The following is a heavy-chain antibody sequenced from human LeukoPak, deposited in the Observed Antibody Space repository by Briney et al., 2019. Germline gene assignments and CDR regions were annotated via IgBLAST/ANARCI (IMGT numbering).Heavy chain of an antibody. Sequence: PSETLSLTCTVSGGSVSIGSYYWSWIRQPPGKGLEWIGYIYYSGSTNYNPSLKSRVTISVDTSKNQFSLKLSSVTAADTAVYYCARDSNGYYYGSGSDNWFDPWGQGTLVTVSS. J-gene: IGHJ5*02. CDR2: IYYSGST. V-gene: IGHV4-61*01. CDR1: GGSVSIGSYY. CDR3: ARDSNGYYYGSGSDNWFDP. D-gene: IGHD3-10*01.